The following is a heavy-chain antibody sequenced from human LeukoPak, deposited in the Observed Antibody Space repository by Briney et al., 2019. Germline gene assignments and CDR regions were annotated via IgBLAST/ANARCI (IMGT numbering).Heavy chain of an antibody. D-gene: IGHD3-3*01. CDR3: AGGMGDFWSGHGLGPYYFYYMDV. V-gene: IGHV4-59*01. Sequence: SETLSLACTVSGGSFSSYYWSWIRQPPGKGLEWIGYIYYGGSTNYSPSLKSRVTISVDTSKNQFSLKLSSLTAADTAVYYCAGGMGDFWSGHGLGPYYFYYMDVWGKGTTVTVSS. CDR2: IYYGGST. J-gene: IGHJ6*03. CDR1: GGSFSSYY.